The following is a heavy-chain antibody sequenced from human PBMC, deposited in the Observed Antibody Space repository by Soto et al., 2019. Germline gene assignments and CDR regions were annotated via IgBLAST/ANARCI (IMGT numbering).Heavy chain of an antibody. CDR3: ARLSSTCWFDP. Sequence: SETLSLTCTVSGGSISSSSYYWGWIRQPPGKGLEWIGSIYYSGSTYYNPSLKSRVTISVDTSKNQFSLKLSSVTAADTAVYYCARLSSTCWFDPWGQGTLVTVYS. CDR1: GGSISSSSYY. J-gene: IGHJ5*02. V-gene: IGHV4-39*01. CDR2: IYYSGST.